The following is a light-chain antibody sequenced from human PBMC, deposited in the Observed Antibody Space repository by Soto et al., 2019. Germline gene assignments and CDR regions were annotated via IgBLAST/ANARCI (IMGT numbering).Light chain of an antibody. Sequence: QSVLTQPASVSGSPGQSVTISCAGTSSDVGGYNFVSWYQQHPGKAPQLMIYDVSSRPSGVSNRFSGSKSGNTASLTISGPQAEDEADYYCSSYTSSYTYVFGTGTKVTVL. CDR3: SSYTSSYTYV. V-gene: IGLV2-14*03. CDR1: SSDVGGYNF. CDR2: DVS. J-gene: IGLJ1*01.